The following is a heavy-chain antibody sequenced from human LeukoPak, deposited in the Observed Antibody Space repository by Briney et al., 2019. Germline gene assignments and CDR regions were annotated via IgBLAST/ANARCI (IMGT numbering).Heavy chain of an antibody. Sequence: SQTLSLTCAISGDSVSTNSVAWNWIRQSPSRGLEWLGRTSYRSKWYNDYAVSVKSRITITPDTSKNQFSLQLNSVTAADTAVYYCARPINPVIDAFDIWGQGTMVTVSS. CDR2: TSYRSKWYN. CDR3: ARPINPVIDAFDI. J-gene: IGHJ3*02. D-gene: IGHD2-21*01. V-gene: IGHV6-1*01. CDR1: GDSVSTNSVA.